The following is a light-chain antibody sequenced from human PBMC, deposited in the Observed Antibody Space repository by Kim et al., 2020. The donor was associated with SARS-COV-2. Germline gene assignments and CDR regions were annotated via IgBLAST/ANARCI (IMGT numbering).Light chain of an antibody. J-gene: IGKJ1*01. CDR1: QTVKKW. CDR3: QQLNNYSKT. V-gene: IGKV1-5*01. CDR2: DAS. Sequence: DIQMTQSPSTLSASVGDRVIITCRASQTVKKWLAWYQQKPGIAPKLLIYDASTLQRGVPARFSGSGFGTEFTLTISSLQPDDFATYYCQQLNNYSKTFGPGTKVDIK.